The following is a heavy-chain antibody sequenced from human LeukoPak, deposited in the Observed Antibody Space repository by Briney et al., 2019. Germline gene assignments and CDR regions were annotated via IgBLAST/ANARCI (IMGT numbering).Heavy chain of an antibody. D-gene: IGHD2-15*01. CDR1: GFVLSTYW. CDR2: IKQDGSEK. J-gene: IGHJ3*02. CDR3: ARAGYSAAFDI. Sequence: PGWSLRLSCTASGFVLSTYWMSWVRQAPGKGLEWLANIKQDGSEKYYIDSVKGRFTISRDNAKNSLYPQLNSLRVEDTAVYFCARAGYSAAFDIWGRGTVVTVSS. V-gene: IGHV3-7*01.